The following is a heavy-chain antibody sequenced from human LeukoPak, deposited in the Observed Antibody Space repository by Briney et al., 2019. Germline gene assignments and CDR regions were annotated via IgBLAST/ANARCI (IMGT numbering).Heavy chain of an antibody. J-gene: IGHJ4*02. CDR2: IDWDDDK. CDR1: GFSLSTSGMR. D-gene: IGHD4-17*01. V-gene: IGHV2-70*04. Sequence: SGPTLVNPXQTLTLTCAFSGFSLSTSGMRVSWIRKPPGKALEWLARIDWDDDKFYSTSLRTRLTISKDTSKNQVVLTMTNMDPVDAATYYCARIAYGDLTDYWGQGTLVTVSS. CDR3: ARIAYGDLTDY.